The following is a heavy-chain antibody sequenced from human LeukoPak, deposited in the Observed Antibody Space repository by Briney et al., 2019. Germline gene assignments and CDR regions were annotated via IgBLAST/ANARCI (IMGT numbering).Heavy chain of an antibody. J-gene: IGHJ6*03. CDR3: ARGMMKGAITMVRGARGWFYMDV. Sequence: GGTLRLSCAASGFTFSSFGMNWVRQTPWKGLEWVSSISGGGASTYYADSVKGRFTISRDNSKNTLYLQMNSLRAEDTAVYYCARGMMKGAITMVRGARGWFYMDVWGKGTTVTISS. V-gene: IGHV3-23*01. D-gene: IGHD3-10*01. CDR2: ISGGGAST. CDR1: GFTFSSFG.